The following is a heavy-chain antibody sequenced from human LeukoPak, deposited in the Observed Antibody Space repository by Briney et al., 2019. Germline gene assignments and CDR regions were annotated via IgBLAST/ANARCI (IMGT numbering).Heavy chain of an antibody. CDR2: IYPGDSDT. D-gene: IGHD3-10*01. CDR1: GYSFTSYW. Sequence: GESLKISCKGSGYSFTSYWIGWVRQMPGKGLEWMGIIYPGDSDTRYSPSFQGQVTISADKSISTAYLQWSSLKASDTAMYYCARLGMVRGVIDWFDPWGQGTLVTVSS. CDR3: ARLGMVRGVIDWFDP. V-gene: IGHV5-51*01. J-gene: IGHJ5*02.